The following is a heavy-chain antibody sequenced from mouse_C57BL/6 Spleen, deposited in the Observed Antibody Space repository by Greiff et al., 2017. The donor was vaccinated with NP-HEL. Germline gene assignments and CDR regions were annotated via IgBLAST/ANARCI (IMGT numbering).Heavy chain of an antibody. V-gene: IGHV1-55*01. Sequence: VQLQQPGAELVKPGASVKMSCKASGYTFTSYWITWVKQRPGQGLEWIGDIYPGSGSTNYNEKFKSKATLTVDTSSSTAYMQLSSLTSEDSAVYYCASPYGNYVWFAYWGQGTLVTVSA. CDR2: IYPGSGST. J-gene: IGHJ3*01. CDR3: ASPYGNYVWFAY. D-gene: IGHD2-1*01. CDR1: GYTFTSYW.